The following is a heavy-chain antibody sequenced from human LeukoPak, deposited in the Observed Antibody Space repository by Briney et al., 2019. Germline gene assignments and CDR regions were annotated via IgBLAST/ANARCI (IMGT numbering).Heavy chain of an antibody. J-gene: IGHJ4*02. CDR1: GFTVSSNS. V-gene: IGHV3-66*02. CDR3: ARSSSIAARYFDY. Sequence: PGGSLRLSCAASGFTVSSNSMSWVRQAPGKGLEWVSVIYSGGSTYYADSVKGRFTISRDNSKNTLYLQMNSLRAEDTAVYYCARSSSIAARYFDYWGQGTLVTVSS. D-gene: IGHD6-6*01. CDR2: IYSGGST.